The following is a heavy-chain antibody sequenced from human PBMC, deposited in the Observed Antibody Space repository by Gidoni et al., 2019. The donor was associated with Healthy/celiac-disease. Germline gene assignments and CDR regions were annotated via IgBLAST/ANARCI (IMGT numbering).Heavy chain of an antibody. CDR3: ARVHQGFVLTLDY. CDR1: SGSISSGDYF. Sequence: QVQLQESGPGLAKPSQTLSLSCTVSSGSISSGDYFWSWIRQPPGKGLEWIGYIYYIGTTYYHPSLHSPVTISVHTSPHQFSLKLISVTAADTAVYYCARVHQGFVLTLDYCGQCTLVTVSS. D-gene: IGHD3-10*01. CDR2: IYYIGTT. V-gene: IGHV4-30-4*01. J-gene: IGHJ4*02.